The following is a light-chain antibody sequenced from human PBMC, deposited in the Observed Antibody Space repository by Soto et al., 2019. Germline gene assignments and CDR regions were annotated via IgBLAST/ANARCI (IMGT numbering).Light chain of an antibody. Sequence: EIVMTQSPATLSVSPGERATLSCRASQSVSSNLAWYQHKPGQAPRLLMYGSSTRATGIPARFSGSGSGTEFTLTINSLQSEDFAVYHCQQYNNWPPFTFGPGTKVDIK. CDR2: GSS. CDR3: QQYNNWPPFT. J-gene: IGKJ3*01. CDR1: QSVSSN. V-gene: IGKV3D-15*01.